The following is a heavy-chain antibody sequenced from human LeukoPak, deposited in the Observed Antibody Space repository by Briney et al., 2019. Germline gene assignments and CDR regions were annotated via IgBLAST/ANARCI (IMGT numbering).Heavy chain of an antibody. V-gene: IGHV3-15*07. Sequence: GGSLRLSCAASGFTFSNAWMNWVRQAPGKGPEWVGRIKSKTDGGTTDYAAPVKGRFTISRDDSKNTLYLQMNSLKTEDTAVYYCTTRYCSSTSCYANDYWGQGTLVTVSS. CDR2: IKSKTDGGTT. CDR1: GFTFSNAW. CDR3: TTRYCSSTSCYANDY. J-gene: IGHJ4*02. D-gene: IGHD2-2*01.